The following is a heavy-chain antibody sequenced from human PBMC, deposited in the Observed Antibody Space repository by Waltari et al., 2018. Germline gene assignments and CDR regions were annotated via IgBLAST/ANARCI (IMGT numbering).Heavy chain of an antibody. CDR2: IYTRGSS. J-gene: IGHJ4*02. CDR3: ARDGLLWFGELSF. CDR1: GGSISGGSNY. V-gene: IGHV4-61*02. D-gene: IGHD3-10*01. Sequence: QVQLQESGPGLVKPSQTRPLTCTVPGGSISGGSNYGGGFRQPAGKGLEWIGRIYTRGSSNYTPSLKIRVTISVDTSKNQFSLNLSSVTAADTAVYYCARDGLLWFGELSFWGQGTLVTVSS.